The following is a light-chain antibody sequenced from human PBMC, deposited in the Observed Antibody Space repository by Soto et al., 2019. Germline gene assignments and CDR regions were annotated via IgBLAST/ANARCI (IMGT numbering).Light chain of an antibody. V-gene: IGKV3-20*01. Sequence: EIVLTQSPGTLSLSPGERATLSCRASQSVSSTYLAWYRQNPGQAPRLLIYSASSSATGIPDRFSGSGSGTDFTLTISRLEPDDFAVYYCQHFGSTTWTFGQETKVEVK. J-gene: IGKJ1*01. CDR2: SAS. CDR3: QHFGSTTWT. CDR1: QSVSSTY.